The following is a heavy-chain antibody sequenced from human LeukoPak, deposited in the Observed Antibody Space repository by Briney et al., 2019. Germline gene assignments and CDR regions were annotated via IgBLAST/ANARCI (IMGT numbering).Heavy chain of an antibody. CDR3: ARDGTQTAGPFDP. Sequence: GGSLRLSCAASGFTFSSYAMHWVRQAPRKGLEYVSAISSNGGSTYYANSVKGRFTISRDNSKNTLYLQMGSLRAEDMAVYYCARDGTQTAGPFDPWGQGTLVTVSS. CDR1: GFTFSSYA. J-gene: IGHJ5*02. CDR2: ISSNGGST. D-gene: IGHD1/OR15-1a*01. V-gene: IGHV3-64*01.